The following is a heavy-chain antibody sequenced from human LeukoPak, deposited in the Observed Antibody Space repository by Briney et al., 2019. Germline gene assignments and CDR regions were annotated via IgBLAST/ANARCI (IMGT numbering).Heavy chain of an antibody. CDR2: ISSSSNYI. V-gene: IGHV3-21*01. CDR1: GFTFSSST. J-gene: IGHJ5*02. D-gene: IGHD4/OR15-4a*01. CDR3: VRIPNSANFPNWFDP. Sequence: GGSLRLSCAASGFTFSSSTMNWVRQAPGKGLEWVSSISSSSNYIYYADSVKGRFTISRDNAKNSLYLQMNSLRAEDTAVYYCVRIPNSANFPNWFDPWGQGTLVTVPS.